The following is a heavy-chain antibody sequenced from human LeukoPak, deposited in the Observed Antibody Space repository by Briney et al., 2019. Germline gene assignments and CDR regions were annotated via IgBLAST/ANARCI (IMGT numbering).Heavy chain of an antibody. Sequence: SETLSLTCAVSGGSISSSNWWSWVRQPLGKGLEWIGETYHSGSTNYNPSLKSRVTISVDKSKNQFSLKLSSVTAADTAVYYCARVSYPKAFDIWGQGTMVTVSS. V-gene: IGHV4-4*02. CDR2: TYHSGST. CDR3: ARVSYPKAFDI. D-gene: IGHD1-26*01. CDR1: GGSISSSNW. J-gene: IGHJ3*02.